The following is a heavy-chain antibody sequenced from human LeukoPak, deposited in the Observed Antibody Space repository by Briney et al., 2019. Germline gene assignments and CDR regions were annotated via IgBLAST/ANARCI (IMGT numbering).Heavy chain of an antibody. CDR1: GYSFTSYW. Sequence: GESLKISCKGSGYSFTSYWIGWVRQMPGKGLEWMGIIYPGDSDTRYSPSFQGQVTISADKSISTAYLQWSSLKASDTAMYYCARRVQQLVRGDWFDPWGQRTLVTVSS. V-gene: IGHV5-51*01. CDR3: ARRVQQLVRGDWFDP. J-gene: IGHJ5*02. D-gene: IGHD6-13*01. CDR2: IYPGDSDT.